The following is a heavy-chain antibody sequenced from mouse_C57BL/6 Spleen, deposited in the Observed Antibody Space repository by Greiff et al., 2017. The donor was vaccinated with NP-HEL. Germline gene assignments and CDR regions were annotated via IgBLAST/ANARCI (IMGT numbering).Heavy chain of an antibody. D-gene: IGHD2-1*01. CDR1: GYSITSGYY. CDR2: ISYDGSN. Sequence: EVQLQQSGPGLVKPSQSLSLTCSVTGYSITSGYYWNWIRQFPGNKLEWMGYISYDGSNNYNPSLKNRISITRDTSKNQFFLKLNSVTTEDTATYYCARASHTIWYDYWGQGTTLTVSS. CDR3: ARASHTIWYDY. J-gene: IGHJ2*01. V-gene: IGHV3-6*01.